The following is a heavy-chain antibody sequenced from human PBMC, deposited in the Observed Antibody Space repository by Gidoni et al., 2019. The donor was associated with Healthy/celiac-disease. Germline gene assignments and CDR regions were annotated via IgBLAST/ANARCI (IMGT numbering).Heavy chain of an antibody. J-gene: IGHJ1*01. V-gene: IGHV3-7*01. Sequence: EVQLVESGGGLVQPGGSLRLSCAASGFPFSSYWMSWVRQAPGKGLEWVANIKQDGSEKYYVDSVKGRFTISRDNAKNSLYLQMNSLRAEDTAVYYCARDIAAAAAEYFQHWGQGTLVTVSS. D-gene: IGHD6-13*01. CDR2: IKQDGSEK. CDR1: GFPFSSYW. CDR3: ARDIAAAAAEYFQH.